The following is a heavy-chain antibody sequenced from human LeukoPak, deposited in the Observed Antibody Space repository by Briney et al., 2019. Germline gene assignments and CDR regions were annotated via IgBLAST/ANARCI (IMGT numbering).Heavy chain of an antibody. CDR1: GGSSSGYY. CDR3: ARLIFPMVRGVTRTKKNNCFDP. J-gene: IGHJ5*02. V-gene: IGHV4-34*01. D-gene: IGHD3-10*01. Sequence: SETLSLTWAVDGGSSSGYYWSWIRQPPGKGLGWIGEIKLSGSPNYNPSLKSQVTISVDTSKNQFSLKLSSVTAADTAVYYCARLIFPMVRGVTRTKKNNCFDPGGQGTLVTVSS. CDR2: IKLSGSP.